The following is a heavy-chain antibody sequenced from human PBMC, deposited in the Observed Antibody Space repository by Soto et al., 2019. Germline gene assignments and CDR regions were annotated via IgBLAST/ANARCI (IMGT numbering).Heavy chain of an antibody. CDR2: IYYSGNT. Sequence: QVQLRESGPGLVKPSQTLSLTCTVSGGSISNGDFLWSWIRQPPGKGLEWIGYIYYSGNTYYNPSLKSRVTISVGTSKNQFSLNLSSVTAADTAVYYCARGNCTTTSCNCPDYWGQGALVTVSS. D-gene: IGHD2-2*01. CDR1: GGSISNGDFL. CDR3: ARGNCTTTSCNCPDY. J-gene: IGHJ4*02. V-gene: IGHV4-30-4*01.